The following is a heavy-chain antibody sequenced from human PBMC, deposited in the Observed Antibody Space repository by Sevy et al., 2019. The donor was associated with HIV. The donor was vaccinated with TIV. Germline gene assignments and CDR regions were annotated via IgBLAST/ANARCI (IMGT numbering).Heavy chain of an antibody. CDR3: AKDTGFSGWYYFDS. CDR2: ILHDGVSD. V-gene: IGHV3-30*18. CDR1: GFIFRTYG. D-gene: IGHD5-12*01. J-gene: IGHJ4*02. Sequence: GGSLRLSCAASGFIFRTYGMHWVRQAPGKGLEWVANILHDGVSDYYADSVKGRFTVSRDNSKNTLYLEMHSLRPDDTAVFYCAKDTGFSGWYYFDSWGQGTQVTVSS.